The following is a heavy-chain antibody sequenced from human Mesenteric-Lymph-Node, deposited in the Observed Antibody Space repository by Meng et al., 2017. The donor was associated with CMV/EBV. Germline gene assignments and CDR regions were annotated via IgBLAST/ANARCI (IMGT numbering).Heavy chain of an antibody. CDR3: ARTPSAPYGMDV. Sequence: SGPTLVKPTQIFTLTCTFSGFSLNTTGMRVNWIRLPPGKALEWLARIEWDDDKVYSKPLRTRLTISKGAYKNQVVLTMTNMNPVNTGTYYCARTPSAPYGMDVWGQGTTVTVSS. CDR2: IEWDDDK. CDR1: GFSLNTTGMR. J-gene: IGHJ6*02. V-gene: IGHV2-70*04.